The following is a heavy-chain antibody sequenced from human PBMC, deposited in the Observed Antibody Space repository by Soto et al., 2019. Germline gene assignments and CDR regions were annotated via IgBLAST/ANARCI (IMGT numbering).Heavy chain of an antibody. D-gene: IGHD2-15*01. CDR3: VRGGGGGLFDP. V-gene: IGHV3-11*06. J-gene: IGHJ5*02. CDR2: ISPGSRYP. Sequence: AGGSLRLSCAGSGFTFGDSYMSWNRQAPGKGLEWLSYISPGSRYPAYADSVKGRFTISRDNAKRSLYLQKMSLTAEDTAIYYCVRGGGGGLFDPWGQGTMVTVSS. CDR1: GFTFGDSY.